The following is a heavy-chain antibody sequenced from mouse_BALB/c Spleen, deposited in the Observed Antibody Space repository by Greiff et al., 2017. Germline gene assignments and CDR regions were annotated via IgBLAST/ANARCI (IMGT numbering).Heavy chain of an antibody. Sequence: EVNLVESGGDLVKPGGSLKLSCAASGFTFSSYGMSWVRQTPDKRLEWVATISSGGSYTYYPDSVKGRFTISRDNAKNTLYLQMSSLKSEDTAMYYCARIYYGNYKAMDYWGQGTSVTVSS. J-gene: IGHJ4*01. CDR2: ISSGGSYT. D-gene: IGHD2-1*01. CDR3: ARIYYGNYKAMDY. CDR1: GFTFSSYG. V-gene: IGHV5-6*01.